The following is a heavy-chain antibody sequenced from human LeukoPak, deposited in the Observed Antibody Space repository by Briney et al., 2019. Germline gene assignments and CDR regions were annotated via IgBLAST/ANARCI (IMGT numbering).Heavy chain of an antibody. V-gene: IGHV4-59*01. J-gene: IGHJ3*02. CDR3: ARDLVTVTKGFDI. CDR2: ISYIGST. Sequence: SETLSLTCAVSDDSFSSYYWTWIRQPPGKGLEGLGYISYIGSTNYNPSLKSRVTISIDTSKNQFSLKLRSVTAADTAVYYCARDLVTVTKGFDIWGQGTMVSVSS. CDR1: DDSFSSYY. D-gene: IGHD4-17*01.